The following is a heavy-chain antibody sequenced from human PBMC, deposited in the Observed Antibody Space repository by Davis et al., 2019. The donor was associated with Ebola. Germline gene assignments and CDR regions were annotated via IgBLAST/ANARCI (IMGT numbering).Heavy chain of an antibody. V-gene: IGHV1-18*01. J-gene: IGHJ5*01. CDR2: ISAYNGNT. Sequence: ASVKVSCKASGYTFTSYGISWVRQAPGQGLEWMGWISAYNGNTNYAQKLQGRVTMTTDTSTSTAYMELSSLRSDDTAVYYCTRGRDCTNGVCYKAHWFDSWGLGTLVTVSS. CDR3: TRGRDCTNGVCYKAHWFDS. D-gene: IGHD2-8*01. CDR1: GYTFTSYG.